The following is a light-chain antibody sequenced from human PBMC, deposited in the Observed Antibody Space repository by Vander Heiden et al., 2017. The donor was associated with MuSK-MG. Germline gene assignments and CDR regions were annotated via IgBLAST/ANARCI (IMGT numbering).Light chain of an antibody. V-gene: IGLV2-11*01. J-gene: IGLJ1*01. CDR2: DVT. CDR1: SSDVGRYQS. CDR3: CSFGGDSYV. Sequence: QSALTQPPSVYGSPGQSVTISCTGSSSDVGRYQSVSWYQQDPGKAPKLIIYDVTKRPSGVPDRFSGSKSGNTASLTISGRQTEDEDDYYCCSFGGDSYVFGTGTEVTVL.